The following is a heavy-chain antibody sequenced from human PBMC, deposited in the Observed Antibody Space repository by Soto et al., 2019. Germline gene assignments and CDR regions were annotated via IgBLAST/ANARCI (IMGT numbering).Heavy chain of an antibody. J-gene: IGHJ6*03. D-gene: IGHD3-10*01. Sequence: QVQLVESGGGVVQPGGSLRVSCAASGFTFSRHGMHWVRQAPGKGLEWVAVVWSAGSNQQYADSVRGRFTISRDNSKNTLYLQMNSLRAEDTAVYYCARESTYHSDSGSGRTTSNDMDVWGKGTTVTVSS. CDR3: ARESTYHSDSGSGRTTSNDMDV. CDR1: GFTFSRHG. V-gene: IGHV3-33*01. CDR2: VWSAGSNQ.